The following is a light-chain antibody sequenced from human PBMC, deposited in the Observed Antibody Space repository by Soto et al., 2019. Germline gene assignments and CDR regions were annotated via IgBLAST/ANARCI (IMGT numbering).Light chain of an antibody. Sequence: QSVLTQPPSASGTPGQRVTISCSGGSSKIGSNYVNWYQQLPGTAARLLIYSNNQRPSVVPDRFAGSKSGTSASLAISGLRSEDEADYYCAAWDDSRSGEVFGTGSKVTVL. CDR1: SSKIGSNY. CDR3: AAWDDSRSGEV. J-gene: IGLJ1*01. V-gene: IGLV1-47*02. CDR2: SNN.